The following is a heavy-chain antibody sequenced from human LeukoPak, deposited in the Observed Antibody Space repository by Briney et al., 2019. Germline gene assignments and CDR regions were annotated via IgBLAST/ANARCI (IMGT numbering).Heavy chain of an antibody. CDR2: INTNSGGT. D-gene: IGHD6-19*01. V-gene: IGHV1-2*02. J-gene: IGHJ4*02. CDR1: GYTFTGYY. CDR3: ARDNPGEWLVFDY. Sequence: ASLKVSCKASGYTFTGYYMHWVRQAPGQRGEWMGCINTNSGGTNYAQKFQGRVTMTRDMSISIAYMELSRLRSDDMAVYYCARDNPGEWLVFDYWGQGTLVTVSS.